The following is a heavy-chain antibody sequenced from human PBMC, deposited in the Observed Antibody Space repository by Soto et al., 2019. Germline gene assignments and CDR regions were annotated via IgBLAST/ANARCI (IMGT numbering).Heavy chain of an antibody. CDR3: ASLYSSTWARDY. CDR1: EFTFSSCW. CDR2: ISSDGSST. Sequence: EVQLVESGGGLVQPGGSLRLSCAASEFTFSSCWMHWVRQAPGKGLVWVSRISSDGSSTNYADSVKGRFTISRDNAKNTLYLQMNNLRPEDTAVYYCASLYSSTWARDYWGQEPWSPSPQ. V-gene: IGHV3-74*01. D-gene: IGHD2-2*01. J-gene: IGHJ4*01.